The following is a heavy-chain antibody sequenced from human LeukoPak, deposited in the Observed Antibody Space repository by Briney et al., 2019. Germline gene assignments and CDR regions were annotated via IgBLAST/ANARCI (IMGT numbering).Heavy chain of an antibody. CDR3: AREGVNWNYVHY. CDR2: INPSGGST. CDR1: GYTFTSYY. J-gene: IGHJ4*02. D-gene: IGHD1-7*01. V-gene: IGHV1-2*02. Sequence: ASVKVSCKASGYTFTSYYMHWVRQAPGQGLEWMGIINPSGGSTNYAQKFQGRVTMTRDTSISTAYMELSRLRSDDTAVYYCAREGVNWNYVHYWGQGTLVTVSS.